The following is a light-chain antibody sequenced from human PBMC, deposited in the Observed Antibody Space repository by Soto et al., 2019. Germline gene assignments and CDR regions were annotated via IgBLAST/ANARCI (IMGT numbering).Light chain of an antibody. Sequence: IQLTQSPSSLSASVGDRVTITCRASQDSTKYLAWYQQKPGKAPNLLIYDASTLHSGVPSRFSGSGSGTDFTLTVSGLQPEDFAIYYCQQLSSYPSTFGGGTKVEIK. J-gene: IGKJ4*01. V-gene: IGKV1-9*01. CDR1: QDSTKY. CDR3: QQLSSYPST. CDR2: DAS.